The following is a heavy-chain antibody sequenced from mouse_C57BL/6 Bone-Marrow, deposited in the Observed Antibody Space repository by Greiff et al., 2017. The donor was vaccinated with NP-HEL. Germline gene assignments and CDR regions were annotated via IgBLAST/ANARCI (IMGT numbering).Heavy chain of an antibody. D-gene: IGHD2-3*01. Sequence: QVQLQQSGAELARPGASVKLSCKASGYTFTSYGISWVKQRPGQGLEWIGEIYPRSGNTYYNEKFKGKATLTAAKSSSTAYMELRSLTSEDSAVYYCARDGYYDYAMDYWGQGTSVTVSA. J-gene: IGHJ4*01. CDR1: GYTFTSYG. CDR2: IYPRSGNT. CDR3: ARDGYYDYAMDY. V-gene: IGHV1-81*01.